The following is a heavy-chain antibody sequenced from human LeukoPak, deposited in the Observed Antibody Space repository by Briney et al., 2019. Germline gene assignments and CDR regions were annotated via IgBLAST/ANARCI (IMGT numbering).Heavy chain of an antibody. CDR3: ARTTYDSSGDAFDI. CDR2: ISSSSSYI. V-gene: IGHV3-21*01. Sequence: GSLRLSCADSGFTFSSYSMNWVRQAPGKGLEWVSSISSSSSYIYYADSVKGRFTISRDNAKNSLYLQMNSLRAEDTSVYYCARTTYDSSGDAFDIWGQGTMVTVSS. D-gene: IGHD3-22*01. J-gene: IGHJ3*02. CDR1: GFTFSSYS.